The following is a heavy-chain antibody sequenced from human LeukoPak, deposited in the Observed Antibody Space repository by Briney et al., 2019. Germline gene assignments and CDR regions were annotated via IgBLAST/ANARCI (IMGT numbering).Heavy chain of an antibody. CDR1: GYTFTGYY. CDR3: ARGPGYSSSWYGGDDAFDI. J-gene: IGHJ3*02. Sequence: GASVKVSCKASGYTFTGYYMHWVRQAPGQGLEWMGWINPNSGGTNYAQKFQGWVTMTRDTSISTAYKELSRLRSDDTAVYYCARGPGYSSSWYGGDDAFDIWGQGTMVTVSS. D-gene: IGHD6-13*01. CDR2: INPNSGGT. V-gene: IGHV1-2*04.